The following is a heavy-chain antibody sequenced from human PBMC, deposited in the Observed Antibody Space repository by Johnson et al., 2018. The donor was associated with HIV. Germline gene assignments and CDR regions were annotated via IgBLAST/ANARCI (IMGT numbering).Heavy chain of an antibody. CDR1: GFTFSSYW. J-gene: IGHJ3*02. V-gene: IGHV3-7*03. Sequence: VQLVESGGGVVQSGRSLRLSCAASGFTFSSYWMSWVRQAPGKGLEWVANIKQDGSEKYYVDSVKGRFTISRDNAKNSLYLQMNSMRAEDTAVYYCAKVTMIVVVDNAFDIWGQGTMVTVSS. D-gene: IGHD3-22*01. CDR2: IKQDGSEK. CDR3: AKVTMIVVVDNAFDI.